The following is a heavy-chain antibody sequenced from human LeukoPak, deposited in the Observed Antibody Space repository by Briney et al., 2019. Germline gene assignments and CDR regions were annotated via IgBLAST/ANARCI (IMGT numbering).Heavy chain of an antibody. CDR3: ARRPEYSYGFDY. J-gene: IGHJ4*02. V-gene: IGHV4-39*01. D-gene: IGHD5-18*01. Sequence: PSETLSLTCTVSGGSIGSSSYYWGWIRQPPGKGLEWIGSIYYSGSTYYNPSLKSRVTISVDTSKNQFSLKLSSVTAADTAVYYCARRPEYSYGFDYWGEGTLVTVSS. CDR2: IYYSGST. CDR1: GGSIGSSSYY.